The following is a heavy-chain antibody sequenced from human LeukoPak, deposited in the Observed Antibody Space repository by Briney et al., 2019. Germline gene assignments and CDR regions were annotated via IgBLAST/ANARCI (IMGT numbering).Heavy chain of an antibody. J-gene: IGHJ6*03. V-gene: IGHV3-23*01. CDR1: GFTFSGYA. D-gene: IGHD2-15*01. CDR3: AKRGMGRGSCSRPNCHPSLGGASYFYMDV. CDR2: ISGSGDTT. Sequence: GGSLRLSCAASGFTFSGYAMTWVRQAPGKGLEWVSSISGSGDTTYYADSVKGRFTISRDNSKNTLYLQMSSLRAEDTALYYCAKRGMGRGSCSRPNCHPSLGGASYFYMDVWGKGTTVTDSS.